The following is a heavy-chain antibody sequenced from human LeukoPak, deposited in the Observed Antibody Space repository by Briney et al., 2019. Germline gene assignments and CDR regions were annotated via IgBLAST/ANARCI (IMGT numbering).Heavy chain of an antibody. CDR2: ISGSGGST. J-gene: IGHJ5*02. Sequence: GGSQRLSCAASGFTFSSYAMSWVRQAPGKGLEWVSAISGSGGSTYYADSVKGRFTISRDNSKNTLYLQMNSLRAEDTAVYYCAKVPTTVTKHEWFDPWGQGTLVTVSS. D-gene: IGHD4-17*01. CDR1: GFTFSSYA. CDR3: AKVPTTVTKHEWFDP. V-gene: IGHV3-23*01.